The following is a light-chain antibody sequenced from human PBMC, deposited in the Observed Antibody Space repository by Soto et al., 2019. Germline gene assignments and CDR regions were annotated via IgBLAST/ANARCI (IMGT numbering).Light chain of an antibody. V-gene: IGLV2-11*01. CDR2: DVI. Sequence: QSALTQPRSVSGSPGQSVTISCTGTSSDVGGYNYVSWYQQHPGKAPKLMIYDVIKRPSGVPDRFSGSKSGNSASLTISGLQAEDEADHFCCSYAGSYTYVFGTGTKVTVL. CDR3: CSYAGSYTYV. J-gene: IGLJ1*01. CDR1: SSDVGGYNY.